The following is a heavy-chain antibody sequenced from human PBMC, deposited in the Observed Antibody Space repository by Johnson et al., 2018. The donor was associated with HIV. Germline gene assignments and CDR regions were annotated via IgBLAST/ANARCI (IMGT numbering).Heavy chain of an antibody. CDR3: AKDREDIVVIPAVTGAFDI. CDR1: GFSFDDYA. Sequence: EVQVVESGGGLVQPGRSLRLSCAASGFSFDDYAMYWVRQAPGKGLEWVAGISWNTGSIGYADSVKGRFTISRDNAKNSLYLQMNSLRAEDTALYYCAKDREDIVVIPAVTGAFDIWGLGTMVTVSS. CDR2: ISWNTGSI. J-gene: IGHJ3*02. V-gene: IGHV3-9*01. D-gene: IGHD2-2*01.